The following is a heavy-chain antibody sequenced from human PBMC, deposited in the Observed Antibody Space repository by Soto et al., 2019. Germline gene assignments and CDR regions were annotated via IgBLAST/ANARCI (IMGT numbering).Heavy chain of an antibody. CDR3: ARRIPGESTEV. CDR2: IDPSDSYT. D-gene: IGHD2-2*02. V-gene: IGHV5-10-1*01. CDR1: GYSFTSYW. J-gene: IGHJ6*02. Sequence: VESLKISCKGSGYSFTSYWISWVRQIPGKGLEWMGRIDPSDSYTNYSPSFQGHVTISADKSISTAYLQWSSLKASDTAMYYCARRIPGESTEVLDHGTTVTVSS.